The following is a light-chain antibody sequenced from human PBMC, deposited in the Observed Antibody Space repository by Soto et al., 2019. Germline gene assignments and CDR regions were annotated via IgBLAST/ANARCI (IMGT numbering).Light chain of an antibody. CDR2: GAS. CDR3: QQYFEWPPMT. J-gene: IGKJ1*01. V-gene: IGKV3-15*01. Sequence: EIVMTQSPATLSVSPGERATLSCRSSQSVSTNLAWYQQKPGQSPRLLIYGASTRATGVPARFSGSGSGTDFTLTISSLQSEDSAIYYCQQYFEWPPMTFGQGTKVDIK. CDR1: QSVSTN.